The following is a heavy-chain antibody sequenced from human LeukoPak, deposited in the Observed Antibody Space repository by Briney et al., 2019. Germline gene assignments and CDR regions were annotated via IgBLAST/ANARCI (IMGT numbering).Heavy chain of an antibody. D-gene: IGHD1-26*01. CDR2: IYYSGST. J-gene: IGHJ4*02. V-gene: IGHV4-59*08. Sequence: SETLSLTCTVSGGXISSYYCSWIRQPPGKGLEWIGHIYYSGSTNYNPSLKSRVAMSVDTSKNQFSLKLNSVTAADTAVYYCARQGIVGATLYYWGQGSLVTVSS. CDR3: ARQGIVGATLYY. CDR1: GGXISSYY.